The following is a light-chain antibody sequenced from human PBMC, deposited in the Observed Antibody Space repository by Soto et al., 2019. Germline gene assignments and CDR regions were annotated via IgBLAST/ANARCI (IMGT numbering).Light chain of an antibody. V-gene: IGLV4-69*01. Sequence: QLVLTQSPSASASLGASVKLTCTLSSGHSSYAIAWHQLLPEKGPRFLMKLTSDGSHSKGDGIPDRFSGSCSGAERYLTISSLQSEDEADYYCQTWGTGINWVFGGGTKLTVL. CDR1: SGHSSYA. CDR3: QTWGTGINWV. J-gene: IGLJ3*02. CDR2: LTSDGSH.